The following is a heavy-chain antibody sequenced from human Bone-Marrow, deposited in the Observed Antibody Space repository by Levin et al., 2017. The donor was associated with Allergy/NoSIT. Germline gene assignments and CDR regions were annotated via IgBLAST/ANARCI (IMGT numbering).Heavy chain of an antibody. V-gene: IGHV4-4*02. CDR1: GGSISSSNW. CDR3: ARYHDILTGYYMDV. CDR2: IYHSGST. Sequence: PGGSLRLSCAVSGGSISSSNWWSWVRQPPGKGLEWIGEIYHSGSTNYNPSLKSRVTISVDKSKNQFSLKLSSVTAADTAVYYCARYHDILTGYYMDVWGKGTTVTVSS. D-gene: IGHD3-9*01. J-gene: IGHJ6*03.